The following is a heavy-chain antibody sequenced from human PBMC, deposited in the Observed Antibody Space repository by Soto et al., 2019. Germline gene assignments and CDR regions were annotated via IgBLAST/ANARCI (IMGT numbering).Heavy chain of an antibody. CDR2: ISSNGGST. CDR3: VKGGTAMVVYYYGMDV. CDR1: GFTFSSYA. D-gene: IGHD5-18*01. V-gene: IGHV3-64D*08. Sequence: GGSLRLSCSASGFTFSSYAMHWVRQAPGKGLEYVSAISSNGGSTYYADSVKGRFTISRDNSKNTLYLQMSSLRAEDTAVYYCVKGGTAMVVYYYGMDVWGQGTTVTVSS. J-gene: IGHJ6*02.